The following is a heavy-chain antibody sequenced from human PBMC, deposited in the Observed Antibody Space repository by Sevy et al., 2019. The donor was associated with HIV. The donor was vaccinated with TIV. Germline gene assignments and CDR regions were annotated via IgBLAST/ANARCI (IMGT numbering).Heavy chain of an antibody. CDR2: MTPNSGNT. V-gene: IGHV1-8*01. CDR1: GYTFTNYD. Sequence: ASVKVSCKASGYTFTNYDINWVRQAPGQGLEWVGWMTPNSGNTVYAQKFQGRVSMTRTSSIRTAYMELLSLKSEDTAIYFCARGTTVYDYWGQGTLVTVSS. CDR3: ARGTTVYDY. D-gene: IGHD4-17*01. J-gene: IGHJ4*02.